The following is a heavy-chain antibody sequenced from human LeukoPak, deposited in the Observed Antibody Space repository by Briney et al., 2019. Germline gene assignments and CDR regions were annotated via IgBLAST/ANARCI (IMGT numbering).Heavy chain of an antibody. V-gene: IGHV3-21*01. CDR3: ARTEYISSPPTYYFDY. J-gene: IGHJ4*02. CDR2: ISDGSSYL. CDR1: GFTFSSYS. D-gene: IGHD6-13*01. Sequence: PGGSLRLSCAASGFTFSSYSMTWVRQAPGKGLEWVSSISDGSSYLYYADSVKGRFTISRDNAKNSLYLQMNSLRAEDTAVYYCARTEYISSPPTYYFDYWGQGTLVTVSS.